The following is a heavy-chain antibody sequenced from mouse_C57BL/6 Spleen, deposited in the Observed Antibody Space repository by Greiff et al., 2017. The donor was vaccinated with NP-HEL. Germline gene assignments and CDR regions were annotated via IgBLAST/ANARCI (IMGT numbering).Heavy chain of an antibody. CDR1: GYTFTSYW. Sequence: QVQLQQPGAELVRPGSSVKLSCKASGYTFTSYWMHWVKQRPIQGLEWIGNIDPSDSETHYNQKFKDKATLTVDKSSSTAYMQRSSRTSEDAAVYYCARVVAHWYFDVWGTGTTVTVSS. V-gene: IGHV1-52*01. CDR2: IDPSDSET. D-gene: IGHD1-1*02. CDR3: ARVVAHWYFDV. J-gene: IGHJ1*03.